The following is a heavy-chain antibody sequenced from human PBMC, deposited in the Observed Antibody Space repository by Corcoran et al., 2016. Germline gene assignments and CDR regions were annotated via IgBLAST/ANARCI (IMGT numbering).Heavy chain of an antibody. V-gene: IGHV6-1*01. CDR1: GDTVSSNSTA. Sequence: QVQLQKSGPGLVKPSQTLSLTCAISGDTVSSNSTAWNWIRQYQSRCLEWLGRTYYRAKWYNDYEVSVKSRITINPDTSKNQLSLQLNSVTPEDTAVYYCARSQSGIRTYFDYWGQGTLVTVSS. D-gene: IGHD1-26*01. J-gene: IGHJ4*02. CDR3: ARSQSGIRTYFDY. CDR2: TYYRAKWYN.